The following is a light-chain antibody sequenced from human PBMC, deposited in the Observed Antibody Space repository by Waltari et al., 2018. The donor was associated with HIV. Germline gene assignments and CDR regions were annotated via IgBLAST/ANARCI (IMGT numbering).Light chain of an antibody. CDR1: GLSSSY. V-gene: IGLV3-19*01. J-gene: IGLJ1*01. CDR3: QSRDSSGDSYV. Sequence: SSELTQNDDVSVALGQPLKITCHGDGLSSSYSNWYQKRPGQAPLLVLHGKNSRPSRVPDRFSGSSSGGTASLTITGAQAEDEAVYYCQSRDSSGDSYVFGNGTQVTVL. CDR2: GKN.